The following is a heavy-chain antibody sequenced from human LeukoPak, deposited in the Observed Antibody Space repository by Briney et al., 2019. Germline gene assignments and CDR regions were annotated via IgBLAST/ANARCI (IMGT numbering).Heavy chain of an antibody. CDR2: INHSGST. D-gene: IGHD3-22*01. Sequence: SETQSLTCAVYGGSFSGYYWSWIRQPPGKGLEWIGEINHSGSTNYNPSLTSRVTISVDTSKNQFSLKLSSVTAADPAVYYCARSGGSGYNKNYFDYWGQGTLVTVSS. J-gene: IGHJ4*02. CDR1: GGSFSGYY. V-gene: IGHV4-34*01. CDR3: ARSGGSGYNKNYFDY.